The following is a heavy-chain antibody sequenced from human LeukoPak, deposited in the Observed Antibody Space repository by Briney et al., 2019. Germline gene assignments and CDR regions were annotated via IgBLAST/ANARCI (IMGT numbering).Heavy chain of an antibody. CDR2: IYHSGST. V-gene: IGHV4-39*07. Sequence: SETLSLTCTVSGGSISSSSYYWGWIRQPPGKGLEWIGSIYHSGSTYYNPSLKSRVTISVDTSKNQFSLKLSSVTAADTAVYYCARDLGAVDTAMVAGSWFDPWGQGTLVTVSS. CDR3: ARDLGAVDTAMVAGSWFDP. CDR1: GGSISSSSYY. D-gene: IGHD5-18*01. J-gene: IGHJ5*02.